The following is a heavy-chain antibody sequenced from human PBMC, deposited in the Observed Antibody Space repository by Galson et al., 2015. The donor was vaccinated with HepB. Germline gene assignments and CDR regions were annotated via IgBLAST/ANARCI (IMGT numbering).Heavy chain of an antibody. D-gene: IGHD3-16*01. V-gene: IGHV3-7*01. CDR1: GFIFRSNF. J-gene: IGHJ3*02. Sequence: SLRLSCAASGFIFRSNFMAWVRQAPGKGLEWVANIRQDGSERNYVDSVKGRFTISRDNSRNTLYLQMDSLGAEDTAVYYCAEGKVGAIWGQGTTVTVSS. CDR2: IRQDGSER. CDR3: AEGKVGAI.